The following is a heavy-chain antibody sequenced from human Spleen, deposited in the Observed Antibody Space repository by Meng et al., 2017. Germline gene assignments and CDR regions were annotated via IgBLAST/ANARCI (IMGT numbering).Heavy chain of an antibody. CDR3: ARAPTYFYDSSGYYNYFDY. CDR2: MYYSGST. CDR1: GGSVSSISYY. D-gene: IGHD3-22*01. J-gene: IGHJ4*02. Sequence: QGQLPEACPGLVRPPETLSLTCTVSGGSVSSISYYWSWIRQPPGKGLEWIAYMYYSGSTRYNPSLKSRVTISVDTSKNQLSLRLSSVTAADTAVYYCARAPTYFYDSSGYYNYFDYWGQGTLVTVSS. V-gene: IGHV4-61*01.